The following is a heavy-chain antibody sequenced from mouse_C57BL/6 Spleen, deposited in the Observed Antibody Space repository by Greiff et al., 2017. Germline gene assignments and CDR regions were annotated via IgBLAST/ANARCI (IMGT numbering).Heavy chain of an antibody. CDR1: GFTFTDYY. Sequence: EVHLVESGGGLVQPGGSLSLSCAASGFTFTDYYMSWVRQPPGKALEWLGFIRNKANGYTTEYRAYVKGRFTISRDNSQSILYIQMHALRAEASATYYCARRYGNYVRYCDVWGTGTTVTVSS. V-gene: IGHV7-3*01. J-gene: IGHJ1*03. CDR2: IRNKANGYTT. D-gene: IGHD2-1*01. CDR3: ARRYGNYVRYCDV.